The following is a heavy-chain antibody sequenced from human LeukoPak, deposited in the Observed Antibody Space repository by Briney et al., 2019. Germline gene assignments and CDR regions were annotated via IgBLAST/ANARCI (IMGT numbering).Heavy chain of an antibody. CDR2: IHQDAGEK. CDR3: AKGYSNGYGA. D-gene: IGHD6-19*01. V-gene: IGHV3-7*05. Sequence: GGSLRLSCAASGFSFSDSWMTWVRQTPGKGLQWVASIHQDAGEKQYLDSVRGRFTISRDNARNSLYLQMNSLRVEDTAVYYCAKGYSNGYGAWGQGTLVTVSS. CDR1: GFSFSDSW. J-gene: IGHJ5*02.